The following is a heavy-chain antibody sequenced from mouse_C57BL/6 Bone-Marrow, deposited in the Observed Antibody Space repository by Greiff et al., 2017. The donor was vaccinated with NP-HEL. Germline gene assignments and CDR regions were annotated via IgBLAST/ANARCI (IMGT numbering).Heavy chain of an antibody. CDR1: GYTFTDYY. CDR2: INPYNGGT. V-gene: IGHV1-19*01. D-gene: IGHD1-1*01. J-gene: IGHJ3*01. Sequence: VHVKQSGPVLVKPGASVKMSCKASGYTFTDYYMNWVKQSHGKSLEWIGVINPYNGGTSYNQKFKGKATLTVDKSSSTAYMELNSLTSEDSAVYYCAREDYGRAFAYWGQGTLVTVSA. CDR3: AREDYGRAFAY.